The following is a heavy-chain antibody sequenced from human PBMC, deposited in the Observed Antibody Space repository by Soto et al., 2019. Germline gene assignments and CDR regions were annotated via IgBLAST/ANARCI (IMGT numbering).Heavy chain of an antibody. V-gene: IGHV4-59*01. CDR1: GGSISSYY. CDR3: AREIVTMVRGVIRKKYYYYGMDG. J-gene: IGHJ6*02. Sequence: SETLSLTCTVSGGSISSYYWSWIRQPPGKGLEWIGYIYYSGSTNYNPSLKSRVTISVDTSKNQFSLKLSSVTAADTAVYYCAREIVTMVRGVIRKKYYYYGMDGWGQGTTVTFSS. CDR2: IYYSGST. D-gene: IGHD3-10*01.